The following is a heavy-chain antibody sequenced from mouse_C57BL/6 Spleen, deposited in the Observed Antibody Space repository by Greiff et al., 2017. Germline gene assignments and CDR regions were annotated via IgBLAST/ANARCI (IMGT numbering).Heavy chain of an antibody. CDR3: ARQSYGSSYLYAMDY. CDR1: GYTFTDHT. CDR2: IYPRDGST. V-gene: IGHV1-78*01. D-gene: IGHD1-1*01. Sequence: QVQLQQSDAELVKPGASVKISCKVSGYTFTDHTIHWMKQRPEQGLVWIGYIYPRDGSTKYNEKFKGKATLTADKSSSTAYMQLNSLTSEDSAVYFCARQSYGSSYLYAMDYWGQGTSVTVSS. J-gene: IGHJ4*01.